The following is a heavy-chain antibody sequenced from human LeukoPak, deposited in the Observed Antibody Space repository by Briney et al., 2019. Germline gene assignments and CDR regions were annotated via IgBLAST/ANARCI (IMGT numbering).Heavy chain of an antibody. CDR1: GFTFSSYA. CDR3: ARDLSLYGSGIMDV. J-gene: IGHJ6*02. Sequence: GGSLRLSCAASGFTFSSYAMHWVRQAPGKGLEWVSLISYDGSNKYYADSVKGRFTISRDISTNTLYLAMNSLRAEDTAEYYCARDLSLYGSGIMDVWGQGTTVTVSS. D-gene: IGHD3-10*01. CDR2: ISYDGSNK. V-gene: IGHV3-30*04.